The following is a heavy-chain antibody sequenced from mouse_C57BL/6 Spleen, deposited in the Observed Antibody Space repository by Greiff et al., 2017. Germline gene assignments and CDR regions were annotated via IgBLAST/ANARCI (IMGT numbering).Heavy chain of an antibody. Sequence: VQLQQSGPELVKPGASVKISCKASGYSFTGYYMNWVKQSPEKSLEWIGEINPSTGGTTYNQKFKAKATLTVDKSSSTAYMQLKSLTSEDSAVYYCARWLLRPDYWGQGTSVTVSS. CDR2: INPSTGGT. V-gene: IGHV1-42*01. CDR1: GYSFTGYY. CDR3: ARWLLRPDY. D-gene: IGHD2-3*01. J-gene: IGHJ4*01.